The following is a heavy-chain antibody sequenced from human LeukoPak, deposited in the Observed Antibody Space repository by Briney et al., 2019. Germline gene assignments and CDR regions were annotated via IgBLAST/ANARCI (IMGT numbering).Heavy chain of an antibody. Sequence: PGGSLRLSCAASGFTFSGCGMHWVRQAPGKGLEWVAFIWYDGRGKYYTDSVKGRFTTSRDNSKNTLYLQMNSLRAEDTAMYYCAKDPYSYGSYFDYWGQGTLVTVSS. CDR2: IWYDGRGK. D-gene: IGHD5-18*01. CDR1: GFTFSGCG. V-gene: IGHV3-30*02. J-gene: IGHJ4*02. CDR3: AKDPYSYGSYFDY.